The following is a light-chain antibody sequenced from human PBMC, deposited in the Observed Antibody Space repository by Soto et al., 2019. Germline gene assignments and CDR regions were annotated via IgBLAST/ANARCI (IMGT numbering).Light chain of an antibody. CDR3: QQSYSTLLIT. J-gene: IGKJ5*01. CDR2: AAS. V-gene: IGKV1-39*01. Sequence: DIQMTQSPSSLSASVGDRVTITCRASQSISSYLNWYQQKPGKAPKLLIYAASSLQSGVPSRFSGSGSGTALTLTITSLQPEDFATYYCQQSYSTLLITFGQGTRLEIK. CDR1: QSISSY.